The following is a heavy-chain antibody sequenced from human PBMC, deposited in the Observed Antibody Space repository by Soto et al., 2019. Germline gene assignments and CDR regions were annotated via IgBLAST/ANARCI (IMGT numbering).Heavy chain of an antibody. J-gene: IGHJ4*02. CDR3: AKDIRGWLQYEFDY. CDR1: GFTFDDYA. CDR2: ISWNSGSI. Sequence: EVQLVESGGGLVQPGRSLRLSCAASGFTFDDYAMHWVRQAPGKGLEWVSGISWNSGSIGYADSVKGRFTISRDNAKNSLYLQMNSLRAEDTALYYCAKDIRGWLQYEFDYWGQGTLVTVSS. D-gene: IGHD4-4*01. V-gene: IGHV3-9*01.